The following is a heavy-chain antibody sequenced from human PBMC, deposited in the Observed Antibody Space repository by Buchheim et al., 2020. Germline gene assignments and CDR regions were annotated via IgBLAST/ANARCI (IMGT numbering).Heavy chain of an antibody. V-gene: IGHV3-7*01. D-gene: IGHD1-26*01. J-gene: IGHJ4*02. CDR2: IKQDGSEK. Sequence: EVQLVESGGGLVQPGGSLRLSCAASGFTFSSYWMSWVRQAPGKGLEWVANIKQDGSEKYYVDSVKGRFTISRENAKNSLYLQMNSLRAEDTAVYYCARDLHAYSGSYLYDVKWGQGTL. CDR3: ARDLHAYSGSYLYDVK. CDR1: GFTFSSYW.